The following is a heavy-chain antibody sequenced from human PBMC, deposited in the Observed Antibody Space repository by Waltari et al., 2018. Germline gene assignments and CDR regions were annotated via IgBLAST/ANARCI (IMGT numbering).Heavy chain of an antibody. CDR2: INHSGST. D-gene: IGHD3-3*01. J-gene: IGHJ4*02. CDR3: ARRNYDFWRSAAYFDY. Sequence: QVQLQQWGAGLLKPSETLSLTCAVYGGSFSGYYWSWIRQPPGKGLEWIGEINHSGSTNYNPSLKSRVTISVDTSKNQFSLKLSSVTAADTAVYYCARRNYDFWRSAAYFDYWGQGTLVTVSS. V-gene: IGHV4-34*01. CDR1: GGSFSGYY.